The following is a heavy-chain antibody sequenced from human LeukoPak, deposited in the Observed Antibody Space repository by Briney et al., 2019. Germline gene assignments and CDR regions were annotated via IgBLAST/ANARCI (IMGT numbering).Heavy chain of an antibody. D-gene: IGHD1-26*01. Sequence: SETLSLTCAVYGGSFGGYYWSWIRQPPGKGLEWIGEINHSGSTNYNPSLKSRVTISVDTSKNQFSLKLSSVTAADTAVYYCARGIRSYPSGRKTYYMDVWGKGTTVTVSS. CDR1: GGSFGGYY. CDR3: ARGIRSYPSGRKTYYMDV. J-gene: IGHJ6*03. V-gene: IGHV4-34*01. CDR2: INHSGST.